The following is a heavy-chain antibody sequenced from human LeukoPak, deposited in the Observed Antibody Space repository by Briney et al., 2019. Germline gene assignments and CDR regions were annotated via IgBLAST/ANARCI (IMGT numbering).Heavy chain of an antibody. Sequence: NPSETLSLTCTVSGGSISTYYWSWIRQPPGKGLEWIGYISYSGYTNYNPSLKSRVTMSVDTSKNKFSLRLSSVTAADTAVYYCARHDYSNPRLDYWGQGTLVTVSS. CDR3: ARHDYSNPRLDY. CDR1: GGSISTYY. J-gene: IGHJ4*02. D-gene: IGHD4-11*01. CDR2: ISYSGYT. V-gene: IGHV4-59*08.